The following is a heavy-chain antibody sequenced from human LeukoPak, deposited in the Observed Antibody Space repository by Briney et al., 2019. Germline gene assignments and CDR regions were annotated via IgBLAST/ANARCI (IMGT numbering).Heavy chain of an antibody. CDR2: IRYDGSNK. V-gene: IGHV3-30*02. CDR1: RFTFSRYG. D-gene: IGHD5-18*01. J-gene: IGHJ5*02. CDR3: ARDRSSAQDTAMGT. Sequence: GGSLRLSCAASRFTFSRYGMHWVRQAPGKGLEWVAFIRYDGSNKYYADSVKGRFTISRDNSKNSLYLQMNSLRAEDTAVYYCARDRSSAQDTAMGTWGQGTLVTVSS.